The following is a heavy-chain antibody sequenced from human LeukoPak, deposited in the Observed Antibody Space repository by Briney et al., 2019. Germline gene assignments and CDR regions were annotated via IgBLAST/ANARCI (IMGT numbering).Heavy chain of an antibody. CDR2: IIPIFGTA. Sequence: ASVKVSCKASGGTFSSYAISWVRQAPGQGLEWMGGIIPIFGTANYAQKFQGRVTITTDESTSTAYMELSSLRSEDTAVYYCASMGGDGYNFFDYWGQGTLVTVSS. CDR1: GGTFSSYA. CDR3: ASMGGDGYNFFDY. V-gene: IGHV1-69*05. D-gene: IGHD5-24*01. J-gene: IGHJ4*02.